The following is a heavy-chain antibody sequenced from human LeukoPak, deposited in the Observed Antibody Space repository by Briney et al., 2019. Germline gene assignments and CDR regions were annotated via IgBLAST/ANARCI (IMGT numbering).Heavy chain of an antibody. CDR3: ARVVQRAAGKDFDY. CDR2: ISYDGSNK. CDR1: GFTFSSYA. V-gene: IGHV3-30-3*01. D-gene: IGHD6-13*01. J-gene: IGHJ4*02. Sequence: GSLRLSCAASGFTFSSYAMHWVRQAPGKGLEWVAVISYDGSNKYYADSVKGRFTISRDNSKNTLYLQMNSLRAEDTAVHYCARVVQRAAGKDFDYWGQGTLVTVSS.